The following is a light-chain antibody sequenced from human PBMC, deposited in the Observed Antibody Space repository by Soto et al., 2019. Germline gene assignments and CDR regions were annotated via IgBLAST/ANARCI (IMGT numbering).Light chain of an antibody. Sequence: QSVLTQPASVSGSPGQSITISCTGTSSDVGGYNFVSWYQQHPGKAPKLMIYDVTNRPSGVSNRFSGSKSGNTASLTISGLQAEDEADYYCSSCTSSITLVFGGGTKLTVL. J-gene: IGLJ2*01. V-gene: IGLV2-14*01. CDR1: SSDVGGYNF. CDR2: DVT. CDR3: SSCTSSITLV.